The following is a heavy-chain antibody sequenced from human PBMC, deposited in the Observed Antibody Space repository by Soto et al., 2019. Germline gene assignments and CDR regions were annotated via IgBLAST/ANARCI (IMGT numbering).Heavy chain of an antibody. CDR2: THHSGST. Sequence: SETLSLTCTVSGGSISGYFWTWVRQPPGKGLEWIGETHHSGSTNYNPSLKSRVTISVDNSKNQFSLKLTSVTAADTAVYYCARATYSNHPYYFYGVDVWGQGTTVTVSS. D-gene: IGHD4-4*01. CDR3: ARATYSNHPYYFYGVDV. J-gene: IGHJ6*02. V-gene: IGHV4-4*02. CDR1: GGSISGYF.